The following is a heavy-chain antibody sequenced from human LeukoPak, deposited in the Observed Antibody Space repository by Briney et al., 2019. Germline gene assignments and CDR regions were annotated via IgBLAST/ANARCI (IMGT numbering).Heavy chain of an antibody. Sequence: GASVKVSCKASGYTFTSYDISWVRQATGQGLEWMGGIIPIFGTANYAQKFQGRVTITADKSTSTAYMELSSLRSEDTAVYYCARDRHIAVAGRDAFDIWGQGTMVTVSS. V-gene: IGHV1-69*06. CDR3: ARDRHIAVAGRDAFDI. D-gene: IGHD6-19*01. CDR1: GYTFTSYD. CDR2: IIPIFGTA. J-gene: IGHJ3*02.